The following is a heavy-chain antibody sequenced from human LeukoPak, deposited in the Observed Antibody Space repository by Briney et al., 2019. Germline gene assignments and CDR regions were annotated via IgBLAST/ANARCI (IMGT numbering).Heavy chain of an antibody. D-gene: IGHD3-9*01. CDR2: IYSSGST. J-gene: IGHJ4*02. V-gene: IGHV4-39*07. CDR3: ASHYDILTGLAYFDY. Sequence: SETLSLTCTVSGSSISSRNYYWGWIRQTPGKGPEWIGSIYSSGSTYYNPSLKSPFTISVDTSKNQFSLKLSSVTAADTAIYYCASHYDILTGLAYFDYWGQGTLVTVSS. CDR1: GSSISSRNYY.